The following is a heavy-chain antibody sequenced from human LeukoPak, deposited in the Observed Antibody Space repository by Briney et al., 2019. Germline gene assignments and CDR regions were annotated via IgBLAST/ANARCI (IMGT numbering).Heavy chain of an antibody. D-gene: IGHD6-13*01. CDR1: GYTFTSYD. CDR2: MNPNSGNT. J-gene: IGHJ6*02. CDR3: ARGVGSSSWYVSSGWGMDV. Sequence: ASVKVSCTASGYTFTSYDINWVRQATGQGLEWMGWMNPNSGNTGYAQKFQGRVTMTRNTSISTAYMELSSLRSEDTAVYYCARGVGSSSWYVSSGWGMDVWGQGTTVTVSS. V-gene: IGHV1-8*01.